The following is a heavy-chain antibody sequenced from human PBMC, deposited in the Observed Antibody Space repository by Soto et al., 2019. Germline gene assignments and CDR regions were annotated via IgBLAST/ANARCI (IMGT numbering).Heavy chain of an antibody. Sequence: PSETLSLTCTVSGASIKSTDYYWIWIRQAPGKGLEWIGYVYYTGSTYYNPSLMSRLTISADTSKNQFSLKLTSVTAAETAVYYCVRTAREGAVAPHWFDRWGQGTQVTVSS. D-gene: IGHD2-21*02. CDR2: VYYTGST. CDR3: VRTAREGAVAPHWFDR. V-gene: IGHV4-30-4*01. J-gene: IGHJ5*02. CDR1: GASIKSTDYY.